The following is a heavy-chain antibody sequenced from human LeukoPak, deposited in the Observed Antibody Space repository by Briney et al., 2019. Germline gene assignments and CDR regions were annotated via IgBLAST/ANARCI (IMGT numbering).Heavy chain of an antibody. CDR3: ARDGSSSTSCYTYEYFQH. Sequence: SETLSLTCTVSGGSISSYYWSWIRQPAGKGLEWIGRIYTSGSTNYNPSLKSRVTMSVDTSKNQFSLKLSSVTAADTAVYYCARDGSSSTSCYTYEYFQHWGQGTLVTVSS. V-gene: IGHV4-4*07. CDR2: IYTSGST. J-gene: IGHJ1*01. CDR1: GGSISSYY. D-gene: IGHD2-2*02.